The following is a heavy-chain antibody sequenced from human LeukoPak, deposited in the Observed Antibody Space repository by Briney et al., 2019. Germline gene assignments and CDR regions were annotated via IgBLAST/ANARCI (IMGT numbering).Heavy chain of an antibody. CDR3: ATLSGDNSLLYYYYYMDV. Sequence: GASVKVSCKTSGFTFSNSAIQWVRQARGQPLEWIGWVIVGSGRTHYAQRFHDRLLITRDMATNIASLEMSSLASEDTAVYYCATLSGDNSLLYYYYYMDVWGKGTTVTVSS. CDR2: VIVGSGRT. V-gene: IGHV1-58*02. D-gene: IGHD4-23*01. J-gene: IGHJ6*03. CDR1: GFTFSNSA.